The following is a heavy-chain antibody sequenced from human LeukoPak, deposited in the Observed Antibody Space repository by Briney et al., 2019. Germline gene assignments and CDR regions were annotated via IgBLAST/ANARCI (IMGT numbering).Heavy chain of an antibody. J-gene: IGHJ4*02. CDR2: IYYSGST. D-gene: IGHD3-22*01. CDR1: GGSISSYY. CDR3: AREHSSGSFDY. Sequence: PSGTLSLTCTVSGGSISSYYWSWIRQPPGKGLEWIGYIYYSGSTNYNPSLKSRVTISVDTSKNQFSLKLSSVTAADTAVYYCAREHSSGSFDYWGQGTLVTVSS. V-gene: IGHV4-59*01.